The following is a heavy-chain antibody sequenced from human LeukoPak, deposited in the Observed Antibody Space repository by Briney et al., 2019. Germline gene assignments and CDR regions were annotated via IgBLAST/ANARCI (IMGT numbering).Heavy chain of an antibody. CDR2: ISYDGSNK. CDR1: GFTFSSYA. Sequence: GGSLRLSCAASGFTFSSYAMHWVRQAPGKGLEWVAVISYDGSNKYYADSVKGRFTISRDNSKNTLYLQMNSLRADDTAVYYCARIGVLEWFTPSYYFDYWGQGTLVTVSS. D-gene: IGHD3-3*01. V-gene: IGHV3-30*04. J-gene: IGHJ4*02. CDR3: ARIGVLEWFTPSYYFDY.